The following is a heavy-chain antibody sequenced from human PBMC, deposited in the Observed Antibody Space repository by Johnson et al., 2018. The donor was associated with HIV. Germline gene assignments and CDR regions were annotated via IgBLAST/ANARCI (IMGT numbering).Heavy chain of an antibody. CDR2: IRGRANTYAT. D-gene: IGHD3-10*01. J-gene: IGHJ3*02. CDR1: GFTFSGSA. V-gene: IGHV3-73*02. CDR3: TRVSFGEGAFDI. Sequence: EKLVESGGGLVQPGGSLELSCAASGFTFSGSAMHWVRQASGKGLEWVGRIRGRANTYATAYAASLKGSFTISRDDSKNSLYLQMNSLKTEDTAVYYCTRVSFGEGAFDIWGHGTMVTVSS.